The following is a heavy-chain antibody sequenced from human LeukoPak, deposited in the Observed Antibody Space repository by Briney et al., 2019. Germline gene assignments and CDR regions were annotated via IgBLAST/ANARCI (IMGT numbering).Heavy chain of an antibody. V-gene: IGHV3-33*01. J-gene: IGHJ4*02. Sequence: GRSLRLSCAASGFSFSAYGVHWVRQAPGKGLEWVAVIWYDGSSKDYADSVKGRFTFSRDNSKNTLYLQMNSLRADDTAVYYCARLYCGRDCYSSDYWGQGTLVTVSS. CDR2: IWYDGSSK. D-gene: IGHD2-21*02. CDR1: GFSFSAYG. CDR3: ARLYCGRDCYSSDY.